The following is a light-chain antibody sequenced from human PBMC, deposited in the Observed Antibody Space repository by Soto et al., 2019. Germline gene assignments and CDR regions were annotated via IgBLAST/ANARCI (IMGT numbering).Light chain of an antibody. CDR1: SSDVGGYNY. CDR3: SSYTSSSSYV. V-gene: IGLV2-14*01. J-gene: IGLJ1*01. Sequence: QTALTQPASVAESPAQSITMSCTGTSSDVGGYNYVSWYQQHPGKAPKLMIYDVSNRPSGVSNRFSGSKSGNTASLTISGLQAEDEADYYCSSYTSSSSYVFGTGTKVTVL. CDR2: DVS.